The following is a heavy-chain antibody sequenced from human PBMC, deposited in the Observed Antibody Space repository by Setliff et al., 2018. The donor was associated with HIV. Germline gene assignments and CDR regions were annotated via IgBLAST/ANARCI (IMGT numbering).Heavy chain of an antibody. J-gene: IGHJ4*02. CDR3: ARDPPGYGDSKDY. CDR1: GGSVGSGSYY. D-gene: IGHD4-17*01. V-gene: IGHV4-61*01. Sequence: SETLSLTCSVSGGSVGSGSYYWSWIRQSPGKGLEWLGYIYYSGSTTYNPSLRSRVTISIDTSKNQLSLNLRSVTAADTAVYYCARDPPGYGDSKDYWGQGKLVTVSS. CDR2: IYYSGST.